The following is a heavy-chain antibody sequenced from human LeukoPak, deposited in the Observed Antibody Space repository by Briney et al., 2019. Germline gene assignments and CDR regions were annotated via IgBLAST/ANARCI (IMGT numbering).Heavy chain of an antibody. CDR3: ARALESSGYYSGYYFDY. J-gene: IGHJ4*02. CDR1: GYTFTSYY. Sequence: ASVKVSCKASGYTFTSYYIHWVRQAPGQGLEWMGIINPSDGTTTYAQKFPGKVTLTRDTSTSKVYMELNGLRSEDTAVYYCARALESSGYYSGYYFDYWGQGTLVTVSS. V-gene: IGHV1-46*03. D-gene: IGHD3-22*01. CDR2: INPSDGTT.